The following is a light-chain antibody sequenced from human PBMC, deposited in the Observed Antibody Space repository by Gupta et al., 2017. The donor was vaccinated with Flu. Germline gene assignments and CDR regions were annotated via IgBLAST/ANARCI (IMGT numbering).Light chain of an antibody. V-gene: IGKV1-39*01. CDR1: QRIDTY. CDR3: QQRHSIPLT. CDR2: GAS. Sequence: PLSLSAFVGDRVTITCRASQRIDTYLNWYQQKPVKPPKLLIFGASRLQSGVPSRFSGSGSGTDFTLTISRLQPEDLSTYYCQQRHSIPLTFGEGTKLEI. J-gene: IGKJ4*01.